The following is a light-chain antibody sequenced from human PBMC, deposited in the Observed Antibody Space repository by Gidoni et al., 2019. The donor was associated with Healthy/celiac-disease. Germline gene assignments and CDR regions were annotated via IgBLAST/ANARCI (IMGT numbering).Light chain of an antibody. CDR2: LGS. J-gene: IGKJ5*01. CDR1: QSLLHSNGYNY. Sequence: DIVMTQSPLSLPVTPGEPASIACRSSQSLLHSNGYNYFDWYPQKPGQSPQLLIYLGSNRASGVPDRFSGSGSGTDFTLKISRVEAEDVGVYYCMQAIQNPITFGQGTRLEIK. V-gene: IGKV2-28*01. CDR3: MQAIQNPIT.